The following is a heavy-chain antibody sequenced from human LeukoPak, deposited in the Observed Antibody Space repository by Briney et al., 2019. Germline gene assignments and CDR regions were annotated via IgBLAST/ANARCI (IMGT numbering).Heavy chain of an antibody. J-gene: IGHJ4*02. CDR3: ARGKVGYSYFDY. V-gene: IGHV3-21*01. CDR1: GFTFSTYS. CDR2: ISSSSGYI. Sequence: GGSLRLSCAASGFTFSTYSMNRVRQAPGKGLEWVSSISSSSGYIHYADSVKGRFTISRDNAKNSLYLQMNSLRDTDTAVYYCARGKVGYSYFDYWGQGTLVTVSS. D-gene: IGHD5-18*01.